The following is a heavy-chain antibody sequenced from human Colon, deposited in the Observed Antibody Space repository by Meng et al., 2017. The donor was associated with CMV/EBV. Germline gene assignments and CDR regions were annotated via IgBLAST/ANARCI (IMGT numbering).Heavy chain of an antibody. D-gene: IGHD3-16*01. J-gene: IGHJ4*02. CDR1: GGTFSSYT. V-gene: IGHV1-69*04. CDR2: IIPILGIA. Sequence: SVKVSCKASGGTFSSYTISWVRQAPGQGLEWMGRIIPILGIANYAQKFQGRVTITADKSTSTAYMELSSLRSEDTAVYYCARDVLWGSSSTYFDYWGQGTLVTVSS. CDR3: ARDVLWGSSSTYFDY.